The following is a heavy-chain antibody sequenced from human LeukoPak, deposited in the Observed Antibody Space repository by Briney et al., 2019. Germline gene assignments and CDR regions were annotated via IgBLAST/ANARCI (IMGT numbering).Heavy chain of an antibody. D-gene: IGHD2-2*01. CDR3: ASVSPDIVVSLDY. J-gene: IGHJ4*02. Sequence: GGSLRLSCAASGFTFSSYGMHWVRQAPGKGLEWVAFIRYDGSNKYYADSVKGRFTISRDNSKNTLYLQMNSLRAEDTAVYYCASVSPDIVVSLDYWGQGTLGTVSS. V-gene: IGHV3-30*02. CDR2: IRYDGSNK. CDR1: GFTFSSYG.